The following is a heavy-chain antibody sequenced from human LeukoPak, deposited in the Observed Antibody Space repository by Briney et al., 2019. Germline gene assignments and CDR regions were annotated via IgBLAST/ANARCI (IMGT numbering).Heavy chain of an antibody. J-gene: IGHJ3*02. CDR2: LYYSGSA. V-gene: IGHV4-39*01. CDR1: GGSITNNNYY. CDR3: ARHTRPAYSGYENAFDI. D-gene: IGHD5-12*01. Sequence: SETLSLTCTVSGGSITNNNYYWDWIRQPPGKGLEWIGNLYYSGSAHYNPSLKSRVTISVDTSKNQFSLKPNSVTAADTAVYYCARHTRPAYSGYENAFDIWGQGTMVTVSS.